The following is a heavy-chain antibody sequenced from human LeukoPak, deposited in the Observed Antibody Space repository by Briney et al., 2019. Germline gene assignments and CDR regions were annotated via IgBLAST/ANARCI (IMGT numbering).Heavy chain of an antibody. CDR2: ISAYNGNT. D-gene: IGHD6-13*01. CDR3: ARDLGSGIAEPFDH. Sequence: ASAKASCKASGYTFTNYGISWVRQAPGQGLEWMGWISAYNGNTNYAQKLQGRVTVTTDTSTSTAYMELRSLRSDDTAVYYCARDLGSGIAEPFDHWGQGTLVTVSS. J-gene: IGHJ4*02. V-gene: IGHV1-18*01. CDR1: GYTFTNYG.